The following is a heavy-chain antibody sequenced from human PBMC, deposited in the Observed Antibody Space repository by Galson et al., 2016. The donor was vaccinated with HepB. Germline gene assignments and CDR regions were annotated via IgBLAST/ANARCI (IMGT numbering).Heavy chain of an antibody. CDR3: ARDRKDTYYYGAGTS. J-gene: IGHJ4*02. D-gene: IGHD3-22*01. CDR1: NGSISSSKW. CDR2: IYHNGST. V-gene: IGHV4-4*02. Sequence: SETLSLTCAVSNGSISSSKWWSWVRQPPGEGLEWIGEIYHNGSTNYNPSLKGRVTISLDRSKNHFSLKLSSVTAADTAVYYCARDRKDTYYYGAGTSWGQGTLVTVSS.